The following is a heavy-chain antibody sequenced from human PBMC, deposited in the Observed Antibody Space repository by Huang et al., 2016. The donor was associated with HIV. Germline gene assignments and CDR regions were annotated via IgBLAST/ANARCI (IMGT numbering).Heavy chain of an antibody. V-gene: IGHV3-30*03. CDR1: GFLFSNYG. CDR3: ALKGDSSGWEYFRH. Sequence: QVQLVESGGGVVQPGRSLRLSCAASGFLFSNYGMHWVRQGPGKGLEWGALISYDGSNKYYTDSVKGRFSISRDNSKTTLYLQMNSLRAEDTAVYYCALKGDSSGWEYFRHWGQGTLVTVSS. J-gene: IGHJ1*01. CDR2: ISYDGSNK. D-gene: IGHD6-19*01.